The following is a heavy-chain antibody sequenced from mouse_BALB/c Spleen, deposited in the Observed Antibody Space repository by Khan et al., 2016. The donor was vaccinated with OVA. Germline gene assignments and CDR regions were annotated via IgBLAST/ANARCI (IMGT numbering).Heavy chain of an antibody. CDR2: IWGGGGT. Sequence: VQLKQSGPGLVVPSQSLSITCTVSGFSLSRYNIHWVRQPPGKGLEWLGMIWGGGGTDYNSTLKSRLSISKDNSKSQVFLKMNSLQTDDTAMYYWARAYYRYDGYYAMDYWGQGTSVTVSS. CDR1: GFSLSRYN. J-gene: IGHJ4*01. CDR3: ARAYYRYDGYYAMDY. D-gene: IGHD2-14*01. V-gene: IGHV2-6-4*01.